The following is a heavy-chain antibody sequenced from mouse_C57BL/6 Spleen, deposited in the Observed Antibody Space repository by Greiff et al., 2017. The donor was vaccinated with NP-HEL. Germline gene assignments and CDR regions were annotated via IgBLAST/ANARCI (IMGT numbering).Heavy chain of an antibody. Sequence: EVHLVESGGGLVKPGGSLKLSCAASGFTFSSYAMSWVRQTPEKRLEWVATISDGGSYTYYPDNVKGRFTISRDNAKNNLYLQMSHLKSEDTAMYYCARPTMVNYAMDYWGQGTSVTVSS. CDR3: ARPTMVNYAMDY. CDR1: GFTFSSYA. D-gene: IGHD2-9*01. V-gene: IGHV5-4*01. J-gene: IGHJ4*01. CDR2: ISDGGSYT.